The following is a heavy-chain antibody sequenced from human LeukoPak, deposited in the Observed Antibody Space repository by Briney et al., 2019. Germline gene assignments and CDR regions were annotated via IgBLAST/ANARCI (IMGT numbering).Heavy chain of an antibody. V-gene: IGHV3-30*04. J-gene: IGHJ4*02. D-gene: IGHD3-16*01. CDR1: GFTFSSYA. Sequence: GRSLRLSCAASGFTFSSYAMHWVRQAPGKGLEWVAVISYDGSNKYYADSVKGRFTTSRDNSKNTLYLQMNSPRAEDTAVYYCARDGKMSDYVNFDYWGQGTLVTVSS. CDR2: ISYDGSNK. CDR3: ARDGKMSDYVNFDY.